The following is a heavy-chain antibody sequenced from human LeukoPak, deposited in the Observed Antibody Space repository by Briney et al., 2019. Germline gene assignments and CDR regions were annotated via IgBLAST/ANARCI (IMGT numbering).Heavy chain of an antibody. V-gene: IGHV1-46*01. CDR1: GYTFINYY. J-gene: IGHJ4*02. D-gene: IGHD4-11*01. CDR2: INPSGGGS. CDR3: ARGPSDYTWAWFDY. Sequence: ASVRVSCKASGYTFINYYIHWVRQAPGQGFEWVGLINPSGGGSSYAQKFQGRVSMTRDTSTGTVYMDLSSLTSEDTAVYYCARGPSDYTWAWFDYWGQGTPVTVSS.